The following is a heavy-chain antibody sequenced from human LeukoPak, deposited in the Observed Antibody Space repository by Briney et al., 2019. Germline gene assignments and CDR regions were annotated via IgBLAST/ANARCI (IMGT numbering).Heavy chain of an antibody. CDR3: ARDGDPAYYYYMDV. V-gene: IGHV3-21*01. CDR2: ISRGSSYI. CDR1: GFTFSSYR. J-gene: IGHJ6*03. Sequence: PGGSLRLSCAASGFTFSSYRMNWVRQAPGKGLEWVSSISRGSSYINYVDSVKGRFTISRDNAKNSLYLQMNSLRAEDTAVYYCARDGDPAYYYYMDVWGKGTTVTVSS. D-gene: IGHD6-25*01.